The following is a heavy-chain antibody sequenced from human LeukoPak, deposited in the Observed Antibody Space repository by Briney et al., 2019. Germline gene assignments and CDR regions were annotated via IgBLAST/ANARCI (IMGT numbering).Heavy chain of an antibody. CDR2: ISSSGNTI. CDR1: GFTFSDYY. CDR3: ASRKQGYCSGGSCHDGY. Sequence: GGSLRLSCAASGFTFSDYYMSWIRQAPGKGLEWVSYISSSGNTIYYADSVKGRFTISRDNAKNSLYLQMNSLRAEDTAVYYCASRKQGYCSGGSCHDGYWGQGTLVTVSS. J-gene: IGHJ4*02. D-gene: IGHD2-15*01. V-gene: IGHV3-11*01.